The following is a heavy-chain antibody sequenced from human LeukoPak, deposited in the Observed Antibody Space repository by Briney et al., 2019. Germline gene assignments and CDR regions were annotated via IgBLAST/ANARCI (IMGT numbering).Heavy chain of an antibody. V-gene: IGHV1-69*13. CDR1: GGTFSSYA. J-gene: IGHJ4*02. Sequence: SVKVSCKASGGTFSSYAINWVRQAPGQGLEWMGMIIPIFGTAIYAQRLKGIATITADESTSAAYMELSILRSEDTAIYYCADTNRAAAGPGHFDHWGQGTLVPVSS. CDR2: IIPIFGTA. CDR3: ADTNRAAAGPGHFDH. D-gene: IGHD6-25*01.